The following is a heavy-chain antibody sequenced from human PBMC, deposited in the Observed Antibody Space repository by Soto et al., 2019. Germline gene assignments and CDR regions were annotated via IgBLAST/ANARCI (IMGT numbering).Heavy chain of an antibody. V-gene: IGHV3-9*01. Sequence: EVQLVESGGGLVQPGRSLRLSCAASGFTFDDYAMHWVRQAPGKGLEWVSGISWNSGSIGYADSVKGRFTISRDNAKNSLYLQMNSLRAEDTALYYCAKEWGRNNPYYYYYMDVWGKGTTVTVSS. D-gene: IGHD1-1*01. CDR3: AKEWGRNNPYYYYYMDV. J-gene: IGHJ6*03. CDR2: ISWNSGSI. CDR1: GFTFDDYA.